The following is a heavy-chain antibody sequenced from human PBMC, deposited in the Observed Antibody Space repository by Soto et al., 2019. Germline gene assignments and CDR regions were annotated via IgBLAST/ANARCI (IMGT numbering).Heavy chain of an antibody. V-gene: IGHV1-69*02. CDR2: IIPILGIA. CDR3: ARGEGELLLARGYFDY. CDR1: GGTFSSYT. J-gene: IGHJ4*02. Sequence: QVQLVQSGAEVKKPGSSVKVSCKASGGTFSSYTISWVRQAPGQGLEWMGRIIPILGIANYAQKFQGRVTITADKSTSTAYMELSSLRSEDTAVYYCARGEGELLLARGYFDYWGQGTLVTVSS. D-gene: IGHD1-26*01.